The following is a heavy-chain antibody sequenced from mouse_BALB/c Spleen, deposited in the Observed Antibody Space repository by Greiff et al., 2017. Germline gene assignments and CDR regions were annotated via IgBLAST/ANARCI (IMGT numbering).Heavy chain of an antibody. V-gene: IGHV1-87*01. CDR3: ARGSITTVVATN. J-gene: IGHJ2*01. Sequence: VQLVESGAELARPGASVKLSCKASGYTFTSYWMQWVKQRPGQGLEWIGAIYPGDGDTRYTQKFKGKATLTADKSSSTAYMQLSSLASEDSAVYYCARGSITTVVATNWGQGTTLTVSS. D-gene: IGHD1-1*01. CDR2: IYPGDGDT. CDR1: GYTFTSYW.